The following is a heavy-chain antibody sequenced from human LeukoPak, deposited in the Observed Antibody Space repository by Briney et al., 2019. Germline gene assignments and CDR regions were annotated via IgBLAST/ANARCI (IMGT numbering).Heavy chain of an antibody. Sequence: GGSLRLSCAASGFTFSSYAMSWVRQAPGKGLEWVSAISSSGSTIYYADSVKGRFTISRDNAKNSLYLQMNSLRAEDTAVYYCARGSNSGGSCFDYWGQGTLVTVSS. D-gene: IGHD2-15*01. V-gene: IGHV3-48*04. CDR2: ISSSGSTI. CDR3: ARGSNSGGSCFDY. J-gene: IGHJ4*02. CDR1: GFTFSSYA.